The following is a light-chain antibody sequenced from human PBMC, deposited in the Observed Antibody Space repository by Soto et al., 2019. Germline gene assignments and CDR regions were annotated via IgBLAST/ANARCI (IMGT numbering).Light chain of an antibody. CDR3: QQRSKWRT. V-gene: IGKV3D-20*02. CDR2: GAS. Sequence: EIVLTQSPGTLSVSPGERATLSCRASQSVSNNYLAWYQQKPGQAPRLLIYGASNRATGTPDRFSGSGSGTDFTLTISSLEPEDFAVYYCQQRSKWRTFGQGTKVDIK. J-gene: IGKJ1*01. CDR1: QSVSNNY.